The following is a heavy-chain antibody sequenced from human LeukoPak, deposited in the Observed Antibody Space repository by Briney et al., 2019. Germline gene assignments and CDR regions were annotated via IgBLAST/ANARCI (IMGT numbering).Heavy chain of an antibody. CDR1: GFTLSRFW. Sequence: GGTLRLSCAASGFTLSRFWMSGVRQAPGKGLEWVANIKQDGREKYYVDSVKGRFTISRDNAKNSLYLQMNSLRAEDTAVFYCARDGTYTDYDPDFDIWGQGTLVTVSS. CDR2: IKQDGREK. D-gene: IGHD5-12*01. J-gene: IGHJ4*02. V-gene: IGHV3-7*04. CDR3: ARDGTYTDYDPDFDI.